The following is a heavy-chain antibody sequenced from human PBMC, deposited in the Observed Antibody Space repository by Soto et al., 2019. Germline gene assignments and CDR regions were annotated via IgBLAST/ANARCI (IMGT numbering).Heavy chain of an antibody. CDR1: GFNFGNYA. V-gene: IGHV3-9*01. Sequence: VLLVESGGGLVQPGRSLRLSCAVSGFNFGNYAMHWVRQAPGKGLEWVAAINWNSDKVAYAGSVLGRFTIFRDSAKNSLHLQMNDLTTEDTALYYCAKDKGSTPYYIDSWGQGILVTVSS. CDR3: AKDKGSTPYYIDS. J-gene: IGHJ4*02. CDR2: INWNSDKV. D-gene: IGHD6-13*01.